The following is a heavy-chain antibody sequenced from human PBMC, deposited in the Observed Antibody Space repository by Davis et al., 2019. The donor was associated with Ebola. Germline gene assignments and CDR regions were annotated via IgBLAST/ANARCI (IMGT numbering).Heavy chain of an antibody. CDR2: ISAYNGNT. Sequence: SVKVSCKASGYTFTSYGISWVRQAPGQGLEWMGWISAYNGNTNYAQKLQGRVTMTTDTSTSTAYMELRSLRSDDTAVYYCASLGYCSGGSCYKNTFDIWGQGTMVTVSS. J-gene: IGHJ3*02. V-gene: IGHV1-18*01. CDR3: ASLGYCSGGSCYKNTFDI. CDR1: GYTFTSYG. D-gene: IGHD2-15*01.